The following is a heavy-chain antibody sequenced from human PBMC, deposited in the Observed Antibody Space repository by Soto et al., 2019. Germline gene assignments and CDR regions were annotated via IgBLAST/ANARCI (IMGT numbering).Heavy chain of an antibody. J-gene: IGHJ6*02. D-gene: IGHD5-12*01. CDR2: IIPIFGTA. CDR1: GGTFSSYA. Sequence: VKVSCKASGGTFSSYAISWVRQAPGQGLEWMGGIIPIFGTANYAQKFQGRVTITADKSTSTAYMELSSLRSEDTAVYYCSSSRDGYNRVYYYYGMDVWGQGTTGTVSS. V-gene: IGHV1-69*06. CDR3: SSSRDGYNRVYYYYGMDV.